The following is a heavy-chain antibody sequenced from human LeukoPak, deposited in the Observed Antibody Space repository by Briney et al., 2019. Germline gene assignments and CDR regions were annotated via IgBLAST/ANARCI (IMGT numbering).Heavy chain of an antibody. Sequence: SETLSLTCTVSGGSISSYYWSWIRQPAVKGLEWIGRIYTSGSTNYNPSLKSRVTMSVDTSKNQFSLKLSSVTAADTAVYYCARGTVTTRRGYYYYYMDVWGKGTTVTVSS. CDR1: GGSISSYY. CDR2: IYTSGST. J-gene: IGHJ6*03. V-gene: IGHV4-4*07. D-gene: IGHD4-17*01. CDR3: ARGTVTTRRGYYYYYMDV.